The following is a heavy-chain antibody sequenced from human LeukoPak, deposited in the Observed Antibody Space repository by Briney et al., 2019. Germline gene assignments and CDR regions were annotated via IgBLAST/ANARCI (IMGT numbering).Heavy chain of an antibody. J-gene: IGHJ4*02. Sequence: GGSLRLSCAASGFTFSSYSMNWVRQAPGKGLEWVSSISSSSSFIYYADPLKGRFTISRDNAKNSLYLQMNSLRAAGTAVYYCAKVRSRGAYGDYLNYFESWGQGTLVTVSS. D-gene: IGHD4-17*01. CDR2: ISSSSSFI. V-gene: IGHV3-21*01. CDR3: AKVRSRGAYGDYLNYFES. CDR1: GFTFSSYS.